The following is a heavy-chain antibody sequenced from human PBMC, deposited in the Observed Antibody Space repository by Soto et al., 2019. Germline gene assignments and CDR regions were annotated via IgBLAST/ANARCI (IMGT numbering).Heavy chain of an antibody. CDR2: IYYSGST. D-gene: IGHD3-10*01. CDR1: VGSVSSGSYY. J-gene: IGHJ6*02. Sequence: LSLTFTVSVGSVSSGSYYWSWIRQPPGKVLEWIGYIYYSGSTNYNPSLKSRVTISVDTSKNQFSLKLSSVTAADTAVYYCARGKTYYYGSGTKYYYYYYGMDVWGQGTTVTV. CDR3: ARGKTYYYGSGTKYYYYYYGMDV. V-gene: IGHV4-61*01.